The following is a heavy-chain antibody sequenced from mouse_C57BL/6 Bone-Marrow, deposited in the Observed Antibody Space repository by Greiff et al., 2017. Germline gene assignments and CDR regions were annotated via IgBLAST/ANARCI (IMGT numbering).Heavy chain of an antibody. CDR1: GYTFTSYD. D-gene: IGHD1-3*01. J-gene: IGHJ4*01. Sequence: QVHVKQSGPELVKPGASVKLSCKASGYTFTSYDINWVKQRPGQGLEWIGWIYPRDGSTKYNEKFKGKATLTVDTSSSTAYMELHSLTSEDSAVYFCAWIYMDYWGQGTSVTVSS. CDR3: AWIYMDY. CDR2: IYPRDGST. V-gene: IGHV1-85*01.